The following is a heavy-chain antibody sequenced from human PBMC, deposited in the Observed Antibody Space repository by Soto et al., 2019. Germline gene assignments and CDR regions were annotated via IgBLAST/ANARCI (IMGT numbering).Heavy chain of an antibody. V-gene: IGHV1-24*01. Sequence: ASVKVSCKASGGTFSSYAISWVRQAPGQGLEWMGGFDPEDGETIYAQKFQGRVTMTEDTSTDTAYMELSSLRSEDTAVYYCATDLPYYVFWSGNSRPQWGQGTLVTV. J-gene: IGHJ4*02. CDR2: FDPEDGET. CDR3: ATDLPYYVFWSGNSRPQ. D-gene: IGHD3-3*01. CDR1: GGTFSSYA.